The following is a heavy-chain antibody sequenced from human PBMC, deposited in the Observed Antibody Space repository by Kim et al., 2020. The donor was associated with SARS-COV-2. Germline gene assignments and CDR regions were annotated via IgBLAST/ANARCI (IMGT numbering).Heavy chain of an antibody. CDR3: ARENYDSSGRKTAY. D-gene: IGHD3-22*01. V-gene: IGHV3-66*01. Sequence: ADSVKGRFPISSENSKNTLYLQMNSLRVEDTAVYYCARENYDSSGRKTAYWGQGTLVTVSS. J-gene: IGHJ4*02.